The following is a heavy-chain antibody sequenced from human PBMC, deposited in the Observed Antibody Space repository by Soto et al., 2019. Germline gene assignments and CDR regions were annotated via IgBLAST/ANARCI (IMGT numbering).Heavy chain of an antibody. D-gene: IGHD6-13*01. CDR2: ISYDGSNK. V-gene: IGHV3-30-3*01. CDR1: GFTFSSYA. J-gene: IGHJ4*02. Sequence: PGGSLRLSCAAPGFTFSSYAMHWVRQAPGKGLEWVAVISYDGSNKYYADSVKGRFTISRDNSKNTLYLQMNSLRAEDTAVYYCAREPGYSSSWYYPQFDYWGQGTLVTVSS. CDR3: AREPGYSSSWYYPQFDY.